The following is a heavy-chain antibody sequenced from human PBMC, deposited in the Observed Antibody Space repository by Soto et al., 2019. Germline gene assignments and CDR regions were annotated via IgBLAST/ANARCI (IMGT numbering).Heavy chain of an antibody. D-gene: IGHD3-3*01. CDR1: GGSISSGSYY. J-gene: IGHJ4*02. CDR3: ARIDDFWSCFPLLYCAY. Sequence: QLQLQQSGPGLVKPSETLSLTCTVSGGSISSGSYYWAWIRQPPGKGLEWIASISYSGSTYSTPSLKSRVTISMDTSKNQFSLKLSSVTAADTAVYYCARIDDFWSCFPLLYCAYWGQGTPVTVSS. V-gene: IGHV4-39*01. CDR2: ISYSGST.